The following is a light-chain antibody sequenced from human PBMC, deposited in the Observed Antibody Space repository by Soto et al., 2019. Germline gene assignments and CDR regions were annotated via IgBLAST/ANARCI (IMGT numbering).Light chain of an antibody. CDR1: SSDIGAYNY. CDR2: EVT. V-gene: IGLV2-14*01. CDR3: SSSTNTNTLVI. J-gene: IGLJ2*01. Sequence: QSALTQPASVSGSPGQSITISCTGTSSDIGAYNYVSWYQQHPGKAPKLLIYEVTNRPSGVSDRFSGSKSGNTASLTISGLQAEDEAIYFCSSSTNTNTLVIFGGGTKVTVL.